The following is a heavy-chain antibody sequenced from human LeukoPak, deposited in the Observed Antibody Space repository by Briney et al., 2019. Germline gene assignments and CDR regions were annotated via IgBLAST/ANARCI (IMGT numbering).Heavy chain of an antibody. J-gene: IGHJ6*02. CDR1: DGSTTSRNYY. V-gene: IGHV4-39*01. Sequence: PSETLSLTRTVADGSTTSRNYYWGWIRQPPGKGLEWIGNIYYDGTTYYNPSLKSRVTISIDTSKNQFSLDLSSVTAADTAVYYCARLHYYYGMDVWGQGTTVIVSS. CDR3: ARLHYYYGMDV. CDR2: IYYDGTT.